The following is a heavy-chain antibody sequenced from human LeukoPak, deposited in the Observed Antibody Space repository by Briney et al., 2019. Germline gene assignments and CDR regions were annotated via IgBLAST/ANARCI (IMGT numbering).Heavy chain of an antibody. CDR2: ISRSGSTK. J-gene: IGHJ4*02. CDR3: ARDFGFGSGCDFDY. V-gene: IGHV3-48*01. CDR1: GFTFSIYA. Sequence: GGSLRLSCAASGFTFSIYAMSWVRQAPGKGLEWVSSISRSGSTKYYADSVKGRFTISRDNAKNSLYLQMNSLRAEDTAVYYCARDFGFGSGCDFDYWGQGTLVTVSS. D-gene: IGHD6-19*01.